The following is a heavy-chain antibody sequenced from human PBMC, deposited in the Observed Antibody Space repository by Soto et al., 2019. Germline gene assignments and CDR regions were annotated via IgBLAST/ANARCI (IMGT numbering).Heavy chain of an antibody. CDR1: GYTFTGYY. D-gene: IGHD3-10*01. V-gene: IGHV1-2*02. J-gene: IGHJ4*02. Sequence: QVQLVQSGAEVKKPGASVKVSCKASGYTFTGYYMHWVRQAPGQGLEWMGWINPNSGGTNYAQKFQGRVTMTRDTSISTAYMELSRLRSDDTAVYYCARELWFGELLSDFDYWGQGTLVTVSS. CDR3: ARELWFGELLSDFDY. CDR2: INPNSGGT.